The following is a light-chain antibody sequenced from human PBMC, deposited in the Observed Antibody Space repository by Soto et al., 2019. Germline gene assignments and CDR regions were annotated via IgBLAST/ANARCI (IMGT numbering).Light chain of an antibody. Sequence: QSVLTQPASVSGSPGQSITISCTGTSSDVGAYNYVSWYQQHPGKAPKLMIYEVSNRPSGVSSRFSGSKSANTASLTISGLQAEDEADYYCSSYTTSGTLVFGGGTKLTVL. V-gene: IGLV2-14*01. J-gene: IGLJ2*01. CDR1: SSDVGAYNY. CDR3: SSYTTSGTLV. CDR2: EVS.